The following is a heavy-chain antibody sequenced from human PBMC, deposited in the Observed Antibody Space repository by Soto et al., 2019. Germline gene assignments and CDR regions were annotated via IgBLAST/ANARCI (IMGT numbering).Heavy chain of an antibody. CDR2: IYYSGST. CDR1: GGSISSYY. J-gene: IGHJ5*02. D-gene: IGHD6-13*01. CDR3: ARVRSSSWRLHWFDP. Sequence: SETLSLTCTVSGGSISSYYWSWIRQPPGKGLEWIGYIYYSGSTNYNPSLKSRVTISVDTSKNQFSLKLSSVTAADTAVYYCARVRSSSWRLHWFDPWGQGTLVTVS. V-gene: IGHV4-59*01.